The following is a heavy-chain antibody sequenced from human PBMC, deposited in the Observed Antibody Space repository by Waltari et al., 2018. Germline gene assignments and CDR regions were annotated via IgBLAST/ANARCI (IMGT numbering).Heavy chain of an antibody. J-gene: IGHJ6*02. V-gene: IGHV3-15*07. CDR1: GCTFSNAW. CDR2: SKSRTDGGST. Sequence: EVQLVESGGGWRKRGGYRRLSCAASGCTFSNAWMNWVRQAPGKGLEWVGRSKSRTDGGSTDSAAPVKGRVTISSDDSKNTPYLQMHSLNPEATAVYYCTTEGHYYYHGMDVWGQGTTVTVSS. CDR3: TTEGHYYYHGMDV.